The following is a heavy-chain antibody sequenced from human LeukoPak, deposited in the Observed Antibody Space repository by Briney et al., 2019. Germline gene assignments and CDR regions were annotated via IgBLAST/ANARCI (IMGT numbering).Heavy chain of an antibody. CDR3: AREVTLRLGYWFDP. V-gene: IGHV3-33*01. Sequence: GGSLRLSCAASGFSFSNHGMHWVRQAPGKGLEWVAVIWYDGSKTYYADSVKGRFTISRDNFKNTVYLQVSSLRAEDTAVYYCAREVTLRLGYWFDPWGQGTLVTVSS. D-gene: IGHD5-18*01. CDR1: GFSFSNHG. CDR2: IWYDGSKT. J-gene: IGHJ5*02.